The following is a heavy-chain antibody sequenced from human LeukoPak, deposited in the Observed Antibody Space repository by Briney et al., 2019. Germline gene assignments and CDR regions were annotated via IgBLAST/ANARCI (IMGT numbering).Heavy chain of an antibody. J-gene: IGHJ4*02. CDR3: ARLGMYGGPSY. V-gene: IGHV3-21*01. CDR1: GITFSSYN. D-gene: IGHD2-15*01. CDR2: ISSSSSYI. Sequence: GSLRLSCEASGITFSSYNMNWVRQAPGKGLEWVSSISSSSSYIYYADSVKGRFTISRDNAKNSLYLQMNSLRAEDTAVYYCARLGMYGGPSYWGQGTLVTVSS.